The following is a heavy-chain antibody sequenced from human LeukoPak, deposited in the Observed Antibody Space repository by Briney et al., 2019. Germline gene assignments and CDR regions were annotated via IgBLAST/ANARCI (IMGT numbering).Heavy chain of an antibody. Sequence: GGSLRLSCAASGFTFDSYWMHWVRQALGKGLVWVSSIYSDGRTITYAASVKGRFTTSTDNAKKTLRLQMNSLRVDDTAVYFCTRGNYYYGSADYFLDYWGQGTLVTVSS. CDR3: TRGNYYYGSADYFLDY. J-gene: IGHJ4*02. V-gene: IGHV3-74*03. D-gene: IGHD3-10*01. CDR1: GFTFDSYW. CDR2: IYSDGRTI.